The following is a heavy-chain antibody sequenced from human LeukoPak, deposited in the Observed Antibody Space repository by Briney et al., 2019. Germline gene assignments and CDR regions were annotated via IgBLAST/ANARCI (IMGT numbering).Heavy chain of an antibody. CDR3: ARHPPYYYDSSGYYYVP. CDR2: IYYSGST. Sequence: SETLSLTCTVSGGSISSYYWSWIRQPPGKGLEWIGDIYYSGSTNYNPSLKSRVTISVDTSKNQFSLKLSSVTAADTAVYYCARHPPYYYDSSGYYYVPWGQGTLVTVSS. D-gene: IGHD3-22*01. CDR1: GGSISSYY. J-gene: IGHJ5*02. V-gene: IGHV4-59*08.